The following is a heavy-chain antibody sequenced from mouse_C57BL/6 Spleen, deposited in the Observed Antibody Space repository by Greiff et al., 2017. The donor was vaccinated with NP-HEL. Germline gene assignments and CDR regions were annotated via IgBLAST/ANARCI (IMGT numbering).Heavy chain of an antibody. CDR1: GYTFTGYW. J-gene: IGHJ3*01. CDR3: ARLYDYEGAWFAY. CDR2: ILPGSGST. D-gene: IGHD2-4*01. V-gene: IGHV1-9*01. Sequence: QVQLQQSGAELMKPGASVKLSCKATGYTFTGYWIEWVKQRPGHGLEWIGEILPGSGSTNYNEKFKGKATFTADTSSNTAYMQLSILTTEDSAIYYCARLYDYEGAWFAYWGQGTLVTVSA.